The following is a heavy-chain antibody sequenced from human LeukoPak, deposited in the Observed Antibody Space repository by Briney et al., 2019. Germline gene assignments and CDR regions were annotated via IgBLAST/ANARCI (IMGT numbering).Heavy chain of an antibody. CDR2: VNQDGTQK. Sequence: GGSLRLSCSASGFTFNKYWMSWIRQLPGQGLEWVANVNQDGTQKYYVDSVKGRFTNSRDNARNLLYLQMNSLRAEDTAVYYCVRDVSSGWAFDCWVHGTLVTVSS. V-gene: IGHV3-7*01. D-gene: IGHD6-19*01. CDR1: GFTFNKYW. CDR3: VRDVSSGWAFDC. J-gene: IGHJ4*01.